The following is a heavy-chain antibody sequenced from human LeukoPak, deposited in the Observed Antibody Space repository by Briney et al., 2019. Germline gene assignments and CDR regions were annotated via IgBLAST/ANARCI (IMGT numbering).Heavy chain of an antibody. CDR2: FDPEDGET. Sequence: VSVKVSCKVSGYTLTELSMHWVRQAPGKGLEWMGGFDPEDGETIYAQKFQGRVTMTEDTSTDTAYMELSSLRSEDTAVYYCATSSGTYYEFWSGYYTYWGQGTLVTVSS. J-gene: IGHJ4*02. V-gene: IGHV1-24*01. CDR1: GYTLTELS. D-gene: IGHD3-3*01. CDR3: ATSSGTYYEFWSGYYTY.